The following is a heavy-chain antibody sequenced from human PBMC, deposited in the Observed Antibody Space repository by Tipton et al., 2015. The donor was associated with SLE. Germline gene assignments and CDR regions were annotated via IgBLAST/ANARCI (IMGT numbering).Heavy chain of an antibody. CDR3: ARDYWNYFDH. CDR2: ISSSGTTI. V-gene: IGHV3-48*03. CDR1: GFTLSTYE. J-gene: IGHJ4*02. D-gene: IGHD1-1*01. Sequence: SLRLSCAASGFTLSTYEINWVRQAPGKGLEWVSYISSSGTTIYYADSVKGRFTISRDNAKNSLFLQMNSLRAEDTAIYYCARDYWNYFDHWGQGTLVTVSS.